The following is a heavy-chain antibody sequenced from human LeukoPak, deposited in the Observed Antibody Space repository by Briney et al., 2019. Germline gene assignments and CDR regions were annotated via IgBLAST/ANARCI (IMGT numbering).Heavy chain of an antibody. V-gene: IGHV3-20*04. CDR3: AKSGLNRFDY. J-gene: IGHJ4*02. D-gene: IGHD2-15*01. CDR1: GFTFDDYG. Sequence: AGGSLRLSCAASGFTFDDYGMSWVRQAPGKGLEWVSGINWNGGSTGYADSVKGRFTISRDNAKNSPYLQMNSLRAEDTAVYYCAKSGLNRFDYWGQGTLVTVSS. CDR2: INWNGGST.